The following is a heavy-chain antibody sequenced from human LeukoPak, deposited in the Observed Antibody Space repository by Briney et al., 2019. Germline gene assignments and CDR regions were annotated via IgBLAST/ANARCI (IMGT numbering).Heavy chain of an antibody. Sequence: GESLKISCKGSGYSFNSYWIAWVRQMPGKGLEWMGIIYPGDSDTRYSPSFQGQVTISADKSISTAYLQWRSLKASDTAIYYCARQDGAAKYYFDYWGQGTLVTVSS. CDR1: GYSFNSYW. J-gene: IGHJ4*02. D-gene: IGHD5-24*01. CDR3: ARQDGAAKYYFDY. CDR2: IYPGDSDT. V-gene: IGHV5-51*01.